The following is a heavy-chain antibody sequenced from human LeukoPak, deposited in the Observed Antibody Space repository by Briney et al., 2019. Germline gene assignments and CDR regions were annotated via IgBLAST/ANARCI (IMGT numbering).Heavy chain of an antibody. V-gene: IGHV1-69*04. CDR2: IIPILGIA. CDR3: ARDFESTYYYYYMGV. D-gene: IGHD2-2*01. CDR1: GGTFSSYA. Sequence: SVKVSCKASGGTFSSYAISWVRQAPGQGLEWMGRIIPILGIANYAQKFQGRVTITADKSTSTAYMELSSPRSEDTAVYYCARDFESTYYYYYMGVWGKGTTVTVSS. J-gene: IGHJ6*03.